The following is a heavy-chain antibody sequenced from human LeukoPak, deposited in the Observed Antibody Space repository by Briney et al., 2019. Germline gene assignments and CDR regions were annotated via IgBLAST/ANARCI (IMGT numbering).Heavy chain of an antibody. CDR2: ITTYNGNT. D-gene: IGHD4-17*01. Sequence: GASVKVSCKASGYTFTSYPISWVRQAPGQGLEWMGWITTYNGNTNYARKLQGGVTMTTDTSTRTAYMDLRGLRSDDTAVYYCARGYDYGDYVGDFDYWGQGTLVTASS. CDR3: ARGYDYGDYVGDFDY. V-gene: IGHV1-18*01. J-gene: IGHJ4*02. CDR1: GYTFTSYP.